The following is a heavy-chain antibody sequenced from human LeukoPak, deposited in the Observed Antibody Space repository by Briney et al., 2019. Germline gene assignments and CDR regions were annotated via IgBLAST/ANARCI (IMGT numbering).Heavy chain of an antibody. CDR2: INHSGST. D-gene: IGHD6-13*01. CDR1: GGSFSGYY. CDR3: ARGGSSSASSGAEGY. V-gene: IGHV4-34*01. J-gene: IGHJ4*02. Sequence: PSETLSLTCAVYGGSFSGYYWSWTRQPPRKGLEWIGEINHSGSTNYNPSLKSRVTISLDTSKNQFSLKLSSVTAADTAVYYCARGGSSSASSGAEGYWGQGTLVTVSS.